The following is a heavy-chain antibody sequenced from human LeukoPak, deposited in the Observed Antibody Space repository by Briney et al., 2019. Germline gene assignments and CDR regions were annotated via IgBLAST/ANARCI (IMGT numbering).Heavy chain of an antibody. Sequence: PGGSLRLSCAASGFTFSSYAMSWVRHAPGKGLEWVSAISDSGGSTYDADSVKGRFTISSDNSKNTLYLQMNSRTAEDTAVYYCAKDTSIGRYCTNGVCSPFDYWGQGTLVTVSS. V-gene: IGHV3-23*01. CDR1: GFTFSSYA. D-gene: IGHD2-8*01. J-gene: IGHJ4*02. CDR2: ISDSGGST. CDR3: AKDTSIGRYCTNGVCSPFDY.